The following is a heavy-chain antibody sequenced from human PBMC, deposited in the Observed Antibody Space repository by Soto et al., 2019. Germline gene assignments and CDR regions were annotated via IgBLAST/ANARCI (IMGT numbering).Heavy chain of an antibody. D-gene: IGHD3-22*01. CDR3: AAQYDRFYYP. V-gene: IGHV1-8*01. Sequence: GASVEVSCKXSGYTFTSYDINWVRQATGQGLEWMGWMNPNSGNTGYAQKFQGRVTITADKSTSTAYMELSSLRSEDTAVYYCAAQYDRFYYPWGQGTLVTVSS. CDR2: MNPNSGNT. J-gene: IGHJ5*02. CDR1: GYTFTSYD.